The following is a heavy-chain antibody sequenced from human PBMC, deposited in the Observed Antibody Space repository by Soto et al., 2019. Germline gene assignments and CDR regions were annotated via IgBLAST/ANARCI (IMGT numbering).Heavy chain of an antibody. CDR1: GDSLRNGD. Sequence: SGTLSLTCAVSGDSLRNGDWSWIRHSPGKGLEWIGNIYDSGSTNYSPALKSRVSMSVDTSKNLFSLKMNSVTAADTAVYYCARYSIVKADYFDFWGQGTVVTVSS. CDR2: IYDSGST. D-gene: IGHD2-21*01. J-gene: IGHJ4*02. CDR3: ARYSIVKADYFDF. V-gene: IGHV4-59*01.